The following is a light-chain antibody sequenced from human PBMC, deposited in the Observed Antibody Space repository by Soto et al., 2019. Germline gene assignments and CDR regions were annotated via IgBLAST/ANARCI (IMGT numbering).Light chain of an antibody. CDR3: QKYDSSPRT. CDR2: AAS. CDR1: QGISNY. Sequence: DIQMTQSPSSLSASVGDRVTITCRASQGISNYLAWYQQKPGKVPKLLIYAASTLQSGVPFRFSGSGSGKDFTLTISSLQPEDVATYYCQKYDSSPRTIGQGTKVDIK. J-gene: IGKJ1*01. V-gene: IGKV1-27*01.